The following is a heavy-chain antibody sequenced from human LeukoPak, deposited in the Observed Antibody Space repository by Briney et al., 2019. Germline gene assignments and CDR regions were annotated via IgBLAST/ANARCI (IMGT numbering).Heavy chain of an antibody. CDR2: INSDGSST. CDR1: GFTFSSYW. J-gene: IGHJ3*02. V-gene: IGHV3-74*01. Sequence: GGSLRLSCAASGFTFSSYWMHWVRQAPGKGLVWVSRINSDGSSTSYADSVKGRFTISRDNAKNTLYLQMNSLRAVDTAVYYCARVNYYDSSGGDAFDIWGQGTMVTVSS. D-gene: IGHD3-22*01. CDR3: ARVNYYDSSGGDAFDI.